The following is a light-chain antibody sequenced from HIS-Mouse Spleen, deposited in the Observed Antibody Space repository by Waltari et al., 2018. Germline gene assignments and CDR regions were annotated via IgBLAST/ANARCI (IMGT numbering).Light chain of an antibody. CDR2: EDS. J-gene: IGLJ2*01. CDR1: ALPKKY. V-gene: IGLV3-10*01. Sequence: SYELTQPPSAPVSPGQTARITCPGDALPKKYAYWYQQKSGQAPVLVIYEDSKRPSGIPERFSGSSSGTMATLTISGAQVEDEADYYCYSTDSSGNHRVFGGGTKLTVL. CDR3: YSTDSSGNHRV.